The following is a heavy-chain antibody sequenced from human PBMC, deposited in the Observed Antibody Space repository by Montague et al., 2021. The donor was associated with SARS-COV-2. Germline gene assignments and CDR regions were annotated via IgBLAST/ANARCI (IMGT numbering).Heavy chain of an antibody. Sequence: ETLSLPCTVSGGSISPYYWSWIRQSPGKGLECIGYTSYSGSTDYNPSLKSRVTISIDTSKNQFSLKLSSVTAADTAVYYCARWGEYYDSPYYYYAMDVWGQGTTVTVSS. CDR2: TSYSGST. J-gene: IGHJ6*02. D-gene: IGHD3-3*01. CDR3: ARWGEYYDSPYYYYAMDV. V-gene: IGHV4-59*12. CDR1: GGSISPYY.